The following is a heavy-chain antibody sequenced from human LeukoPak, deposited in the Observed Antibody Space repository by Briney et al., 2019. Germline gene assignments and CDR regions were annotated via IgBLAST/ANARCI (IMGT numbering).Heavy chain of an antibody. CDR1: GGSFSGYY. J-gene: IGHJ5*02. CDR2: INHSGST. D-gene: IGHD6-13*01. V-gene: IGHV4-34*01. Sequence: SETLSLTCAVYGGSFSGYYWSWIRQPPGKGLEWIGEINHSGSTNYNPSLKSRVTISVDTSKNQFSLKLSSVTAADTAVYYCVRHLGAAAKSFPRAKSYNWFDPWGQGTLVTVSS. CDR3: VRHLGAAAKSFPRAKSYNWFDP.